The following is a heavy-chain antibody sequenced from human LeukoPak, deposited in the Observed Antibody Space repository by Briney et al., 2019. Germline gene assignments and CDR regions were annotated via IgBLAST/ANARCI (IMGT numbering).Heavy chain of an antibody. Sequence: PSETLPLTCTVSGGSISSYYWSWIRQPPGKGLEWIGYIYYSGSTNYNPSLKSRVTISVDTSKNQFSLKLSSVTAADTAVYYCARIRFLEWLTPHYFDYWGQGTLVTVSS. CDR3: ARIRFLEWLTPHYFDY. J-gene: IGHJ4*02. CDR1: GGSISSYY. CDR2: IYYSGST. V-gene: IGHV4-59*01. D-gene: IGHD3-3*01.